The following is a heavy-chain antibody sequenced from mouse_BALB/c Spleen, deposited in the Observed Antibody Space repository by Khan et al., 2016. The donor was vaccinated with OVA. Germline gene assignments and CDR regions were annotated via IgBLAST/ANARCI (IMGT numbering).Heavy chain of an antibody. CDR2: ISYSGST. V-gene: IGHV3-2*02. Sequence: VQLKESGPGLVKPSQSLSLTCTVNGYSITSNYAWNWLRQFPGNKLEWMGYISYSGSTNYNPSLKSRLSITRETSKNQFFLLLHSVTTEDSATYYCARGNYYGYALDYWGQGPSVTGSS. D-gene: IGHD1-1*01. CDR1: GYSITSNYA. J-gene: IGHJ4*01. CDR3: ARGNYYGYALDY.